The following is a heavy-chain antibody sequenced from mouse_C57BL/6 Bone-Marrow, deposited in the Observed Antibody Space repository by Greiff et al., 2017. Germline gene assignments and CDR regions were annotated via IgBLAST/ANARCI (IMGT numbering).Heavy chain of an antibody. CDR3: ARLFMITTRRTFAY. Sequence: EVMLVESGGGLVQPGGSLKLSCAASGFTFSDYGMAWVRQAPRKGPEWVAFISNLAYSIYYADTVTGRFTISRENAKNTLYLEMISLRSEDTAMYYCARLFMITTRRTFAYWGQGTLVTVSA. CDR2: ISNLAYSI. V-gene: IGHV5-15*04. D-gene: IGHD2-4*01. J-gene: IGHJ3*01. CDR1: GFTFSDYG.